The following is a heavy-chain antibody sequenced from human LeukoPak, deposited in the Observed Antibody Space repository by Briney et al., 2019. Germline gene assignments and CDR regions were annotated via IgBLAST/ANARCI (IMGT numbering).Heavy chain of an antibody. CDR1: GFTFSSYS. CDR2: ISSSSTYI. V-gene: IGHV3-21*01. D-gene: IGHD1-1*01. Sequence: GGSLRLSCAASGFTFSSYSMKWVRQAPGKGLEWVSSISSSSTYIYYADSVKGRFTVSRDNAENSLYLQMNSLRAEDTAVYYCARDRGYADYWGQGDLVTVSS. J-gene: IGHJ4*02. CDR3: ARDRGYADY.